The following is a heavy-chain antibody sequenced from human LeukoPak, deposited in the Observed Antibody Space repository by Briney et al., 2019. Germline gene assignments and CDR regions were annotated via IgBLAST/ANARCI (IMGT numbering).Heavy chain of an antibody. V-gene: IGHV1-8*01. Sequence: ASVKVSCKASGYTFTSYDINWVRQATGQGLEWMGWMNPNSGNTGYAQKFQGRVTITADKSTSTAYMELSSLRSEDTAVYYCAREGYYDSSGYLDYWGQGTLVTVSS. CDR1: GYTFTSYD. J-gene: IGHJ4*02. CDR3: AREGYYDSSGYLDY. CDR2: MNPNSGNT. D-gene: IGHD3-22*01.